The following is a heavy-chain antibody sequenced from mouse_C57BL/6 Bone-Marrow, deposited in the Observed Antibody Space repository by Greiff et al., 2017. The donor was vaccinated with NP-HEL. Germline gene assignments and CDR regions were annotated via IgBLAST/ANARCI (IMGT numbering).Heavy chain of an antibody. Sequence: VQLQQPGAELVMPGASVKLSCKASGYTFTSYWMHWVKQRPGQGLEWIGEIDPSDSYTNYNQKFKGKSTLTVDKSSSTAYMQLSSLTSEDSAVYYCARRGLPYYFDYWGQGTTLTVSS. J-gene: IGHJ2*01. CDR2: IDPSDSYT. D-gene: IGHD3-3*01. CDR1: GYTFTSYW. V-gene: IGHV1-69*01. CDR3: ARRGLPYYFDY.